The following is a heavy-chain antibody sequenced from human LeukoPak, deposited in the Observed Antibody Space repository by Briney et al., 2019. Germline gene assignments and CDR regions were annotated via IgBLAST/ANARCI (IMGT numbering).Heavy chain of an antibody. Sequence: GVLRLSCAASGFTFSSYWMSWVRQAPGKGLEWVANIKQDGSEKYYVDSVKGRFTISRDNAKNSLYLQMNSLRAEDTAVYYCARDSSHITMIGYFQHWGQGTLVTVSS. J-gene: IGHJ1*01. CDR2: IKQDGSEK. D-gene: IGHD3-22*01. CDR1: GFTFSSYW. CDR3: ARDSSHITMIGYFQH. V-gene: IGHV3-7*01.